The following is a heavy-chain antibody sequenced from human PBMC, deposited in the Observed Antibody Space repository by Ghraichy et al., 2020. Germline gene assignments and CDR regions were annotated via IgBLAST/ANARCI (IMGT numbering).Heavy chain of an antibody. CDR3: ARDKNAEYYYYYYGMDV. CDR1: GFTFSSYW. V-gene: IGHV3-7*01. CDR2: IKQDGSEK. D-gene: IGHD2-2*01. Sequence: LSLTCAASGFTFSSYWMSWVRQAPGKGLEWVANIKQDGSEKYYVDSVKGRFTISRDNAKNSLYLQMNSLRAEDTAVYYCARDKNAEYYYYYYGMDVWGQGTTVTVSS. J-gene: IGHJ6*02.